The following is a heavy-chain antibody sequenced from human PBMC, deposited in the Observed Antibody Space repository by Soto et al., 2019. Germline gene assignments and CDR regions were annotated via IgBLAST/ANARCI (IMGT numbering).Heavy chain of an antibody. CDR3: ARGGEGYSIPAAFDY. CDR2: IYTSGST. V-gene: IGHV4-4*07. D-gene: IGHD6-13*01. Sequence: KPSETLSLTCTVSGGSISSYYWSWIRQPAGKGLEWIGRIYTSGSTNYNPSLKSRVTMSVDTSKNQFSLKLSSVTAADTAVYYCARGGEGYSIPAAFDYWGQGTLVTVSS. J-gene: IGHJ4*02. CDR1: GGSISSYY.